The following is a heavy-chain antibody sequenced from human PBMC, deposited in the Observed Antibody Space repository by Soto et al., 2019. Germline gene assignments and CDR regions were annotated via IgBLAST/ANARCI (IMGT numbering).Heavy chain of an antibody. CDR3: ARYPNPTVAGLPFDL. J-gene: IGHJ4*02. CDR1: GFTFSSYW. D-gene: IGHD6-19*01. CDR2: TRQDGGQE. V-gene: IGHV3-7*03. Sequence: LRLSCAASGFTFSSYWMSWVRQAPGKGLEWVAHTRQDGGQEYYVDSVKGRFTISRDNAKNSLYLQMNSLRVEDTAVYYCARYPNPTVAGLPFDLWGQGTLVTVSS.